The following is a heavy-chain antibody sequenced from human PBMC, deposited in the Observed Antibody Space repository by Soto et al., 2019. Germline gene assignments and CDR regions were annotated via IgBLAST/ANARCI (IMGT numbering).Heavy chain of an antibody. CDR1: GYTFTGYY. CDR2: INPNSGGT. Sequence: ASVKVSCKASGYTFTGYYMHWVRQAPGQGLEWMGWINPNSGGTNYAQRFQGRVTMTRDTSISTAYMELSRLRSDDTAVYYCARDDEAAAALYYYYGMDAWGQGTTVTVSS. J-gene: IGHJ6*02. V-gene: IGHV1-2*02. CDR3: ARDDEAAAALYYYYGMDA. D-gene: IGHD6-13*01.